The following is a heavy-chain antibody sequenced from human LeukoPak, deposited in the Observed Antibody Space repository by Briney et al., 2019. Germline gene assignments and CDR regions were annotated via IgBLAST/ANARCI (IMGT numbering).Heavy chain of an antibody. Sequence: GASVKVSCKASGGTFSSYAISWVRQAPGQGLEWMGGIIPIFGTANYAQKLQGRVTITTDESTSTAYMELSSLRSEDTAVYYCAKGDSGYDRIFDYWGQGTRVTVSS. CDR3: AKGDSGYDRIFDY. J-gene: IGHJ4*02. CDR2: IIPIFGTA. CDR1: GGTFSSYA. V-gene: IGHV1-69*05. D-gene: IGHD5-12*01.